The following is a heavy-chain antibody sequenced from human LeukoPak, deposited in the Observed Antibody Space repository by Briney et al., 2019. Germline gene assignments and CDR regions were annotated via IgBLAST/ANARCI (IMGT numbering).Heavy chain of an antibody. V-gene: IGHV4-39*01. D-gene: IGHD2-2*01. J-gene: IGHJ4*02. CDR1: GGSISSSSYY. CDR3: ARQDCSSTSCYAVGY. Sequence: SETLSLTCTVSGGSISSSSYYWGWIRQPPGKGLEWIGSIYYSGSTYYNPSLKSRVTISVDTSKNQFSLKLSSVTAADTAVYYCARQDCSSTSCYAVGYWGQGTLVTVSS. CDR2: IYYSGST.